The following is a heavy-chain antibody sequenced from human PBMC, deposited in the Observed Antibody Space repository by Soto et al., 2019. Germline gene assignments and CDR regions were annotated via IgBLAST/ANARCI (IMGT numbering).Heavy chain of an antibody. V-gene: IGHV3-21*01. CDR3: ARDLKNWSYVAY. Sequence: EVQLVESGGGLVKPGGSLRLSCAASGFTFSSYSMNWVRQAPGKGLEWVSSISSSSSYIYYADSVKGRFTISRDNAKNPLCLQRNSLSAEDTAVYYCARDLKNWSYVAYWGKGTLVTVSS. D-gene: IGHD1-1*01. CDR1: GFTFSSYS. CDR2: ISSSSSYI. J-gene: IGHJ4*02.